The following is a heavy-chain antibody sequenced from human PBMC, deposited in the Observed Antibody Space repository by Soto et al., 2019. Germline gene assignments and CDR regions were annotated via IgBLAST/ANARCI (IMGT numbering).Heavy chain of an antibody. CDR2: ISSSSSYI. Sequence: EVQLVESGGGLVKPGGSLRLSCAASGFTFSSYSMNWVRQAPGKGLEWVSSISSSSSYIYYADSVKGRFTISRDNSKNTLYLQMNSLRAEDTAVYYCARESAETTVVTPEDYYGMDVWGQGTTVTVSS. V-gene: IGHV3-21*01. J-gene: IGHJ6*02. CDR1: GFTFSSYS. D-gene: IGHD4-17*01. CDR3: ARESAETTVVTPEDYYGMDV.